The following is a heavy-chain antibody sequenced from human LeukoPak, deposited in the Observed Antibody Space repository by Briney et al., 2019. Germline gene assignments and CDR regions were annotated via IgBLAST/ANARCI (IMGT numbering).Heavy chain of an antibody. Sequence: SETLSLNSAVYGWAFSGYYWRWLRQPPGKGLEWIGEINHSGSTNYNPSLKSRVTISVGTSKNQFSLKLSSVTAADTAVYYCARHGFTYYDILTGYYRGFDYWGQGTLVTVSS. CDR3: ARHGFTYYDILTGYYRGFDY. CDR2: INHSGST. J-gene: IGHJ4*02. CDR1: GWAFSGYY. V-gene: IGHV4-34*01. D-gene: IGHD3-9*01.